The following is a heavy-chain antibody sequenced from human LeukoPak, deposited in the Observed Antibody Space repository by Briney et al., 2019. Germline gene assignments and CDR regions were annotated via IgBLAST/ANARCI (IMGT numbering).Heavy chain of an antibody. CDR2: ISAYNGNT. Sequence: ASVKVSCKASGYTFTSYGISWVRQAPGQGLEWMGWISAYNGNTNYAQKLQGRVTMTTDTSTSTAYMELRSLRSDYTAVYYCAREYNDILTGYYAVNWFDPWGQGTLVTVSS. J-gene: IGHJ5*02. CDR3: AREYNDILTGYYAVNWFDP. CDR1: GYTFTSYG. V-gene: IGHV1-18*01. D-gene: IGHD3-9*01.